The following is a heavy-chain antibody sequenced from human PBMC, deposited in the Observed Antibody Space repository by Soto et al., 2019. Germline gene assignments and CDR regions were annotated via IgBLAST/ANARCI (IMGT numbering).Heavy chain of an antibody. CDR2: IYYSGST. CDR1: GGSISSYY. D-gene: IGHD3-3*01. J-gene: IGHJ3*02. CDR3: ARGRELLQWPRGPHAFDI. V-gene: IGHV4-59*01. Sequence: QVQLQESGPGLVKPSETLSLTCTVSGGSISSYYWSWIRQPPGKGLEWIGYIYYSGSTNYNPSLKSRVTISVDTSKNQFSLKLSSVTAADTAVYYCARGRELLQWPRGPHAFDIWGQGTMVTVSS.